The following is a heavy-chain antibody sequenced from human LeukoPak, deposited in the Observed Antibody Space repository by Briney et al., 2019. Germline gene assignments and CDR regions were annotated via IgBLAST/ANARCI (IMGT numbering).Heavy chain of an antibody. Sequence: GASVKVSCKASGYTFTSYGISWVRQAPGQGLEWMGWISAYNGNTNYAQKLQGRVTVTTDTSTSTAYMELRSLRSDDTAVYYCARGFSDFWSGYYRPYYYGMDVWGQGTTVTVSS. CDR3: ARGFSDFWSGYYRPYYYGMDV. J-gene: IGHJ6*02. D-gene: IGHD3-3*01. CDR2: ISAYNGNT. V-gene: IGHV1-18*01. CDR1: GYTFTSYG.